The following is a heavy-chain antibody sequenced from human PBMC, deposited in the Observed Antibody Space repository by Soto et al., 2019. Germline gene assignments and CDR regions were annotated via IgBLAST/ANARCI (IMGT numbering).Heavy chain of an antibody. V-gene: IGHV3-7*03. CDR1: GFTFNNYW. D-gene: IGHD3-10*01. CDR2: IKTDGSEK. Sequence: PGGSLRLSCAASGFTFNNYWMSWVRQAPGKGLEWVAHIKTDGSEKYYVDSVKGRFTISRDNAQSSVYLQMNSLRGEYTAIYYCARLGPYGSETYSFRYNWFDPWGQGTLVTVSS. CDR3: ARLGPYGSETYSFRYNWFDP. J-gene: IGHJ5*02.